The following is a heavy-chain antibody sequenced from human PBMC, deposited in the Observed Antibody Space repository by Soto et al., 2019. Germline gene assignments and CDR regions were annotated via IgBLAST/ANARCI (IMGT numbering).Heavy chain of an antibody. D-gene: IGHD3-3*01. CDR3: ARDLGFRRGNYTGPGRWSAP. Sequence: ASVKVSCKASGYTFTSYGISWVRQAPGQGLEWMGWISAYNGNTNYAQKLQGRVTMTTDTSTSTAYMELRSLRSDDTAVYYCARDLGFRRGNYTGPGRWSAPWGKGTLVTVSS. CDR2: ISAYNGNT. V-gene: IGHV1-18*01. J-gene: IGHJ5*02. CDR1: GYTFTSYG.